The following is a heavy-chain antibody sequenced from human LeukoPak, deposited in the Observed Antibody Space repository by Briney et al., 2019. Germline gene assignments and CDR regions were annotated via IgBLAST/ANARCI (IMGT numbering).Heavy chain of an antibody. D-gene: IGHD3-10*01. V-gene: IGHV4-38-2*01. CDR2: ICHSGST. Sequence: SGTLCLTCAASGYSIGSGFYWGWIRQPPEEGLGWIGIICHSGSTYYNPSLKGRVTISVDTSKNQFSLKLSSVTAADTALYYCARASGSYGSGSYYYSGMDVWGKGTTVTASS. CDR1: GYSIGSGFY. CDR3: ARASGSYGSGSYYYSGMDV. J-gene: IGHJ6*04.